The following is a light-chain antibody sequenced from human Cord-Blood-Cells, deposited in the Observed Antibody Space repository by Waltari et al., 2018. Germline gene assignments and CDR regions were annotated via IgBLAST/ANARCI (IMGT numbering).Light chain of an antibody. CDR1: SSDVGGYNY. CDR2: DVS. V-gene: IGLV2-11*01. Sequence: QSALTQPRSVSGSPGQSVTISCTGTSSDVGGYNYVSWYQQHPGKAPKLMIYDVSKRPSRVPDRLSGSKSGNTASLTISGRQAEDEADYYCCSYAGSYTWVFGGGTKLTVL. CDR3: CSYAGSYTWV. J-gene: IGLJ3*02.